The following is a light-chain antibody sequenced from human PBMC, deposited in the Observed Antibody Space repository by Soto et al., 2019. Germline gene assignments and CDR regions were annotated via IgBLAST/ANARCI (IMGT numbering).Light chain of an antibody. Sequence: QSVLTQPPSASGTPGQRVTISCSGSRSNIGTNTVTWYQQLPGMAHKLIIHSNNQRPSGVPDRFSGSKSGTSASLAISGLLSEDEAHYYCAACDVSFVVFGGRTKLTVL. J-gene: IGLJ3*02. V-gene: IGLV1-44*01. CDR3: AACDVSFVV. CDR2: SNN. CDR1: RSNIGTNT.